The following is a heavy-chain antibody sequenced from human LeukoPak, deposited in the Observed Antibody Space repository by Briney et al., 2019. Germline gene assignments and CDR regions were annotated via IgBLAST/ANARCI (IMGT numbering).Heavy chain of an antibody. CDR1: GFTFSSYA. Sequence: GRSLRLSCAASGFTFSSYAMSWVRQAPGKGLEWVSAISGSGGSTYYADSVKGRFTISRDNSKNTLYLQMNSLRAEDTAVYYCARPEKTYCGGDCYSDYGMDVWGQGTTVTVSS. CDR3: ARPEKTYCGGDCYSDYGMDV. V-gene: IGHV3-23*01. J-gene: IGHJ6*02. CDR2: ISGSGGST. D-gene: IGHD2-21*02.